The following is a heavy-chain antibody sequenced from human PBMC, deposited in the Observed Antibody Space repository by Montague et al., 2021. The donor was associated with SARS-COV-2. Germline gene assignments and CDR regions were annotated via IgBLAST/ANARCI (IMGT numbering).Heavy chain of an antibody. CDR3: DGSSEEEYYFDY. CDR2: TYDSGKT. D-gene: IGHD3-22*01. V-gene: IGHV4-39*01. J-gene: IGHJ4*02. Sequence: SETLSLTCTGARHWCRGSKAQIGRARHRTADTKRWSVRTYDSGKTYYNPSLKSRVTISVDTSKNQFSLKLSSVTAADTAVYYCDGSSEEEYYFDYWGQGTLVTVSS. CDR1: RHWCRGSKAQ.